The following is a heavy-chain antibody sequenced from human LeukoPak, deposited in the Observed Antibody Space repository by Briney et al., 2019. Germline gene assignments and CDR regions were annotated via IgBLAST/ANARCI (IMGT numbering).Heavy chain of an antibody. CDR2: IHYSGST. J-gene: IGHJ4*02. Sequence: SETLSLTCTDSGGSISYYWSWIRQPPGRGLEWIGYIHYSGSTNYNPSLKSRVTMSVDTSKNQFSLKLSSVTAADTAVYYCARGTSGDRGDYWGQGSLVTVSS. CDR3: ARGTSGDRGDY. CDR1: GGSISYY. V-gene: IGHV4-59*01. D-gene: IGHD7-27*01.